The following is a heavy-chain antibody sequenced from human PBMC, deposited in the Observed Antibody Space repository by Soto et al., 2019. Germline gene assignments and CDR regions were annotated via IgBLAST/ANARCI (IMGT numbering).Heavy chain of an antibody. CDR2: ISGSGGST. CDR3: AKSRGYSYGYADY. D-gene: IGHD5-18*01. V-gene: IGHV3-23*01. Sequence: EVQLLESGGGLVQPGGSLRLSCAASGFTFRSYAMSWVRQAPGKGLEWVSAISGSGGSTYYADSVKGRFTISRDNSKNTLYLQMNSLRAEDTAVYYCAKSRGYSYGYADYWGQGTLVTVSS. CDR1: GFTFRSYA. J-gene: IGHJ4*02.